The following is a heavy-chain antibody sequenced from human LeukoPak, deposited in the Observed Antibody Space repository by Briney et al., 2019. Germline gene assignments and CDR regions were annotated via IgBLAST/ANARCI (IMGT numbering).Heavy chain of an antibody. CDR3: ARLLGTAAPYYFDY. V-gene: IGHV3-21*01. D-gene: IGHD2-2*01. CDR1: GFTFSSYS. J-gene: IGHJ4*02. Sequence: GGSLRLSCAASGFTFSSYSMNWVRQAPGKGLEWVSSISSSSSYIYYADSVKGRFTISRDNAKNSLYLQMNSLRAEDTAVYYCARLLGTAAPYYFDYWAREPWSPSPQ. CDR2: ISSSSSYI.